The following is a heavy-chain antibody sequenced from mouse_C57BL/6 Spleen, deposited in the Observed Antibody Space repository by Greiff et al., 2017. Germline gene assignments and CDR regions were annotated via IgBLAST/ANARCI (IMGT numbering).Heavy chain of an antibody. CDR1: GYAFSSSW. CDR2: IYPGDGDT. Sequence: QVQLKQSGPELVKPGASVKISCKASGYAFSSSWMNWVKQRPGKGLEWIGRIYPGDGDTNYNGKFKGKATLTADKSSSTAYMLLSSLTSEDSAVYFCARSLYYYNSSYDYYAMDYWGQGTSVTVSS. CDR3: ARSLYYYNSSYDYYAMDY. J-gene: IGHJ4*01. V-gene: IGHV1-82*01. D-gene: IGHD1-1*01.